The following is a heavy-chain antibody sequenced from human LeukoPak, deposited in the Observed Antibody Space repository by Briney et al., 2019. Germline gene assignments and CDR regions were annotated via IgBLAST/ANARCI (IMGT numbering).Heavy chain of an antibody. CDR2: ISSSSSIT. D-gene: IGHD5-12*01. J-gene: IGHJ4*02. V-gene: IGHV3-48*02. CDR1: GFTFSSYA. CDR3: ARSGYSGYEFDH. Sequence: PGGSLRLSCAASGFTFSSYAIHWVRQAPGMGLEWVSYISSSSSITYYADSVKGRFTISRDNAKNSLFLQMDSLRDEDTAVYYCARSGYSGYEFDHWGQGTRVTVSS.